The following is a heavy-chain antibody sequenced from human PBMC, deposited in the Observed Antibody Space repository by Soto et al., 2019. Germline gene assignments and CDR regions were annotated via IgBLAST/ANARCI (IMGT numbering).Heavy chain of an antibody. Sequence: TSETLSLTCIVSGGSISSYYWSWIRQPPGKGLEWIGYIYYSGSTNYNSGSTNYNPSLKSRVTISVDTSKNQYSLKLTSVTAADTAADYCARDRYCSSTSCSTAGVDYWGQGTLVTVSS. J-gene: IGHJ4*02. CDR1: GGSISSYY. D-gene: IGHD2-2*01. CDR2: IYYSGSTNYNSGST. V-gene: IGHV4-59*01. CDR3: ARDRYCSSTSCSTAGVDY.